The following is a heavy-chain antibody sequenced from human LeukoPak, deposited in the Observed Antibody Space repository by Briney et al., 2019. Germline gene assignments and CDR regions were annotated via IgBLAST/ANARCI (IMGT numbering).Heavy chain of an antibody. J-gene: IGHJ4*02. Sequence: ASVTVSCKASGYTFTGYYMHWVRQAPGQGLEWMGWINPNSGGTNYAQKFQGRVTMTRDTSISTAYMELSRLRSDDTAVYYCARVPPRRAAHGTVFDYWGQGTLVTVSS. D-gene: IGHD6-13*01. CDR3: ARVPPRRAAHGTVFDY. CDR1: GYTFTGYY. CDR2: INPNSGGT. V-gene: IGHV1-2*02.